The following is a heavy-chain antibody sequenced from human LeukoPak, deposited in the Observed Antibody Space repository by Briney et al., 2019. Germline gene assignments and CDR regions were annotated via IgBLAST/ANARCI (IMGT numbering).Heavy chain of an antibody. J-gene: IGHJ5*02. CDR1: GYTFRDYY. CDR2: INPSSGGT. V-gene: IGHV1-2*02. Sequence: ASVKVSCKTSGYTFRDYYIHWVRQAPGQGLEWMGWINPSSGGTNYARKFQGRVTMTSDTSIRMAYMELSRLRSDDTAVYYCARARGYGSGSHHLVFDTWGQGSLVTVSS. CDR3: ARARGYGSGSHHLVFDT. D-gene: IGHD3-10*01.